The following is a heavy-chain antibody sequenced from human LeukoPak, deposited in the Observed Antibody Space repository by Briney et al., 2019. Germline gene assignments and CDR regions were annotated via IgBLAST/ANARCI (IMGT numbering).Heavy chain of an antibody. CDR2: INPNSGGT. J-gene: IGHJ4*02. Sequence: ASVKVSCKASGYTFTGYYMHWVRQAPGQGLEWMGWINPNSGGTNYAQKFQGRVTMTRDTSISTAYMELSRLRSGDTAVYYCARGASSMIVVVRETKNDYWGQGTLVTVSS. CDR1: GYTFTGYY. D-gene: IGHD3-22*01. CDR3: ARGASSMIVVVRETKNDY. V-gene: IGHV1-2*02.